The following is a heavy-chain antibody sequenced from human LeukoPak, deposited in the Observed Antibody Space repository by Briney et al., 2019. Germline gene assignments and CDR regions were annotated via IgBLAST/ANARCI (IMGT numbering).Heavy chain of an antibody. Sequence: PSETLSLTCTVSGGSISSSSYYWGWIRQPPGKGLEWIGEINHSGSTNYNPSLKSRVTISVDTSKNQFSLKLSSVTAADTAVYYCARGRGRSSGYYKATEYFQHWGQGTLVTVSS. D-gene: IGHD3-22*01. CDR2: INHSGST. CDR3: ARGRGRSSGYYKATEYFQH. V-gene: IGHV4-39*07. J-gene: IGHJ1*01. CDR1: GGSISSSSYY.